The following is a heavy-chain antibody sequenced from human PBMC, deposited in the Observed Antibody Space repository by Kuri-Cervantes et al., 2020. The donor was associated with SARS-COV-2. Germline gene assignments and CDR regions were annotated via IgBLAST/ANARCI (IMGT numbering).Heavy chain of an antibody. CDR1: GYTFTSHG. CDR3: ATGVTIFVVAPGSY. J-gene: IGHJ4*02. CDR2: ISAYNGNT. Sequence: AVKVSCKASGYTFTSHGISWVRQAPGQGLEWMGWISAYNGNTNYPQKLQGRDTMTTDTSTSTDYMELRSQRSDDTAVDYFATGVTIFVVAPGSYWGQGTLVTVSS. D-gene: IGHD3-3*01. V-gene: IGHV1-18*01.